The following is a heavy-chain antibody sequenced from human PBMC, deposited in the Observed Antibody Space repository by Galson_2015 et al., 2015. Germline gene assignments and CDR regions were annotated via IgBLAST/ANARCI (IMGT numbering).Heavy chain of an antibody. CDR1: GFTLDDYA. V-gene: IGHV3-9*01. CDR3: ARDLPRWNLVLHAFDN. J-gene: IGHJ3*02. CDR2: ISWNSGRT. Sequence: SLRLSCAASGFTLDDYAMHWVRQAPGKGLEWVSGISWNSGRTDYADSVEGRFTVSSDNAKTTLYPQMNSLSAEDTALYYCARDLPRWNLVLHAFDNWGQGTMVTVSS. D-gene: IGHD1-7*01.